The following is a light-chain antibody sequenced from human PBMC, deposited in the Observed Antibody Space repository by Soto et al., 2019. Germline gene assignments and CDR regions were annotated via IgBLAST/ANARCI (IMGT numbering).Light chain of an antibody. J-gene: IGLJ3*02. CDR2: EVN. Sequence: QSALTQPPSASGSPGQSVTISCTGTSSDVGGYNYVSWYQQHPGKAPKLLIYEVNNRPSGVSNRFSGSKSANTASLTISGLQAEDEADYYCNSFTTSSTWVFGGGTKLTVL. CDR1: SSDVGGYNY. V-gene: IGLV2-14*01. CDR3: NSFTTSSTWV.